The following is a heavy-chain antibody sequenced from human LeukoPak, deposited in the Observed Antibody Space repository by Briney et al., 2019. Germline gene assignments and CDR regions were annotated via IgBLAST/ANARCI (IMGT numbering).Heavy chain of an antibody. CDR2: IKQDGSEK. J-gene: IGHJ4*02. Sequence: GGSLRLSCAASGFTFSIYWMSWVRQAPGKGLEWVANIKQDGSEKYYVDSVKGRFTISRDNAKNSLYLQMNSLRAEDTAVYYCARDGAGGVMFTFGGVNAPFAYWGQGTLVTVSS. CDR1: GFTFSIYW. V-gene: IGHV3-7*01. CDR3: ARDGAGGVMFTFGGVNAPFAY. D-gene: IGHD3-16*01.